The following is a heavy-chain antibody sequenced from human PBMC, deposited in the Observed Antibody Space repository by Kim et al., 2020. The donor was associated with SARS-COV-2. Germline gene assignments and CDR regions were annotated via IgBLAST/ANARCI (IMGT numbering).Heavy chain of an antibody. D-gene: IGHD6-6*01. J-gene: IGHJ4*02. CDR1: GFTFSSYW. Sequence: GGSLRLSCAASGFTFSSYWMSWVRQAPGKGLEWVANIKQDGSEKYYVDSVKGRFTISRDNAKNSLYLQMNSLRAEDTAVYYCARDRSIAARPPMIWGQGTLVTVSS. V-gene: IGHV3-7*01. CDR2: IKQDGSEK. CDR3: ARDRSIAARPPMI.